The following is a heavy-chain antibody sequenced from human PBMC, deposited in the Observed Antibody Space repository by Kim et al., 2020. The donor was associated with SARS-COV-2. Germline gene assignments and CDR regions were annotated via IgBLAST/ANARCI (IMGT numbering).Heavy chain of an antibody. CDR3: AGEAAAGYCLFDY. CDR2: IYYSGST. Sequence: SETLSLTCTVSGGPISSYYWSWIRQPPGKGLEWIGYIYYSGSTNYNPSLKSRVTISVDTSKNQLSLNLSSVTAADTAVDYCAGEAAAGYCLFDYWGQGTL. V-gene: IGHV4-59*08. D-gene: IGHD6-13*01. CDR1: GGPISSYY. J-gene: IGHJ4*02.